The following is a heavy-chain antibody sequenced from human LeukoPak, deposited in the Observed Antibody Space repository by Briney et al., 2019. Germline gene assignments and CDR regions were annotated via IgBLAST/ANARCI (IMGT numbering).Heavy chain of an antibody. Sequence: ASVKVSCKASGYAFTGYYMHWVRQAPGQGLEWMGWIDPNSGGTNYAQKFQGRVTMTRDTSISTAYMELSRLRSDATAVYYCARVVVAATRIVAFDIWGQGTMVTVSS. D-gene: IGHD2-15*01. CDR3: ARVVVAATRIVAFDI. CDR1: GYAFTGYY. J-gene: IGHJ3*02. V-gene: IGHV1-2*02. CDR2: IDPNSGGT.